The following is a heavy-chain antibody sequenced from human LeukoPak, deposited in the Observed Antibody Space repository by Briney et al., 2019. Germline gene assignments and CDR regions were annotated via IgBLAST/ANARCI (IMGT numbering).Heavy chain of an antibody. D-gene: IGHD3-9*01. CDR2: INPNSGGT. Sequence: ASVKVSCKASGYTFTGYYMHWVRQAPGQGLEWMGSINPNSGGTNYAQKFQGRVTMTRDTSISTAYMELSRLRSDDTAVYYCARPVYDILTGYYPHFGYWGQGTLVTVSS. CDR1: GYTFTGYY. CDR3: ARPVYDILTGYYPHFGY. J-gene: IGHJ4*02. V-gene: IGHV1-2*02.